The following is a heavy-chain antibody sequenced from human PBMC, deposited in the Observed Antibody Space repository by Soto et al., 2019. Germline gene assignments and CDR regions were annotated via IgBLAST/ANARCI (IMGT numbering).Heavy chain of an antibody. V-gene: IGHV3-9*01. CDR2: ISWNSGSI. D-gene: IGHD5-12*01. Sequence: LLRLSFAASGLTFDDYAMHWVRQAPGKGLEWVSGISWNSGSIGYADSVKGRFTISRDNAKNSLYLQMNSLRAEDTALYYCAKDKDDGYPIRGFDYWGQGTLVNVSS. CDR3: AKDKDDGYPIRGFDY. CDR1: GLTFDDYA. J-gene: IGHJ4*02.